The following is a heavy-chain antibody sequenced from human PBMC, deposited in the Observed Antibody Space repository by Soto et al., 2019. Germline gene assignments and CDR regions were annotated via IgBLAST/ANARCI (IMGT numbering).Heavy chain of an antibody. CDR1: GFTFSSYA. CDR2: ISGSGGST. J-gene: IGHJ4*02. D-gene: IGHD3-10*01. Sequence: GWSLRLSCAASGFTFSSYAMSWVRQAPGKGLEWVSAISGSGGSTYYADSVKGRFTISRDNSKNTLYLQMNSLRAEDTAVYYCAKDRGRRLLWFGGDWGQGTLVTVSS. V-gene: IGHV3-23*01. CDR3: AKDRGRRLLWFGGD.